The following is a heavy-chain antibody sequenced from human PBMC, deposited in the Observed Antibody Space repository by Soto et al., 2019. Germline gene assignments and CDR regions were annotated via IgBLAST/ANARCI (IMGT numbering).Heavy chain of an antibody. CDR1: GYTFTTYF. J-gene: IGHJ3*01. V-gene: IGHV1-46*03. CDR2: INPSGGST. D-gene: IGHD1-26*01. CDR3: ARGGQWADAFDL. Sequence: QVQLVQSGAEVKKPGASVRVSCKASGYTFTTYFMHWVRQAPGQGLEWMGIINPSGGSTTYALTFQGRVTLTRDTATNTIYMELSSRRSEDTAVYDCARGGQWADAFDLWGLGTMVTVSS.